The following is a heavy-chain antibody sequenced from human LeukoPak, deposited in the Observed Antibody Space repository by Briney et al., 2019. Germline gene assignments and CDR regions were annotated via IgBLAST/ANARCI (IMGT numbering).Heavy chain of an antibody. D-gene: IGHD1-26*01. Sequence: GGSLRLSCAASGFTFSSYAMHWVRQAPGKGLEWVSYISSSGSTIYYADSVKGRFTISRDNAKNSLYLQMNSLRAEDTAVYYCARLGSYYPYYYYMDVWGKGTTVTISS. CDR3: ARLGSYYPYYYYMDV. CDR2: ISSSGSTI. J-gene: IGHJ6*03. CDR1: GFTFSSYA. V-gene: IGHV3-48*03.